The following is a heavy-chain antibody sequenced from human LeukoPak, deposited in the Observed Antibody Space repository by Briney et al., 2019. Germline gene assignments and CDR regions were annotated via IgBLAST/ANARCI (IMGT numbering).Heavy chain of an antibody. CDR2: IYHSGST. D-gene: IGHD2-8*01. CDR3: ARGPVSPKDYYYYYGMDV. J-gene: IGHJ6*02. Sequence: PSETLSLTCAVSGGSISSGGYSWSCNRQPRGKGLEWIGYIYHSGSTYYNPSLKSRVTISVDRSKNQFSLKLSSVTAADTAVYYCARGPVSPKDYYYYYGMDVWGQGTTVTVSS. V-gene: IGHV4-30-2*01. CDR1: GGSISSGGYS.